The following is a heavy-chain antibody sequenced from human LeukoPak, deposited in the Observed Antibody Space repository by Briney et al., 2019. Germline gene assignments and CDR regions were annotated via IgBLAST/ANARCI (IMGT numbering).Heavy chain of an antibody. J-gene: IGHJ6*02. Sequence: EASVKVSCKASGGTFSSYAISWVRQAPGQGLEWMGRIIPILGIANYAQKFQDRVTLTADKSTSTAYMELSSLRSEDSVVYYCARESGQSITMLRGSDLYYYGLDVWGQGTTVTVSS. V-gene: IGHV1-69*04. CDR2: IIPILGIA. CDR3: ARESGQSITMLRGSDLYYYGLDV. D-gene: IGHD3-10*01. CDR1: GGTFSSYA.